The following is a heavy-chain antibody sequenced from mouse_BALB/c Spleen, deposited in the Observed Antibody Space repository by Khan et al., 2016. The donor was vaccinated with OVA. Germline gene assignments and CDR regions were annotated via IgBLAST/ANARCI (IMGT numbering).Heavy chain of an antibody. D-gene: IGHD2-3*01. V-gene: IGHV1S137*01. Sequence: VQLQESGPELVRPGVSVKISCKGSGYTFTDCAMYWVKQSHAKSLEWIGLISTYSGNTNYNQKFKGKATMTVDKSSSTAYMVLARLTSEDSAIYYCARPAYDGFFDYWGQGTALTVSS. CDR3: ARPAYDGFFDY. CDR2: ISTYSGNT. CDR1: GYTFTDCA. J-gene: IGHJ2*01.